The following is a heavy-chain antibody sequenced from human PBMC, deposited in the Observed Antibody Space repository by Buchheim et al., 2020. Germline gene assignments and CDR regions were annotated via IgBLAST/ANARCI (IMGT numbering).Heavy chain of an antibody. CDR2: ISYDGSNK. CDR1: GFTFSSYG. V-gene: IGHV3-30*18. Sequence: QVQLVESGGGVVQPGRSLRLSCAASGFTFSSYGMHWVRQAPGKGLAWVAVISYDGSNKYYADSVKGRFTISRDNSKNPLYLQMNSLRAEDTAVYYCAKDLSVAGYYYYGMDVWGQGTT. CDR3: AKDLSVAGYYYYGMDV. J-gene: IGHJ6*02. D-gene: IGHD6-19*01.